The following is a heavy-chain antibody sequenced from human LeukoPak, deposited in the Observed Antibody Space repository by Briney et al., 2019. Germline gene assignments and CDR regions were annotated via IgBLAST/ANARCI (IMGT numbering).Heavy chain of an antibody. V-gene: IGHV1-2*02. Sequence: ASVKVSCKASGYTFTGYYMHWVRQAPGQGLEWMGWINPNSGGTNYAQKFRGRVTMTRDTSISTAYMELSRLRSDDTAVYYCARVPGIVVVPAATFDYWGQGTLVTVSS. J-gene: IGHJ4*02. D-gene: IGHD2-2*01. CDR3: ARVPGIVVVPAATFDY. CDR1: GYTFTGYY. CDR2: INPNSGGT.